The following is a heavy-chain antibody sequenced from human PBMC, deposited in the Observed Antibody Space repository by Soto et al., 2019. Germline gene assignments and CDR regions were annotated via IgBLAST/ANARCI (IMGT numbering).Heavy chain of an antibody. J-gene: IGHJ4*02. CDR1: GFTFSSYG. V-gene: IGHV3-30*18. CDR2: ISYDGSNK. CDR3: AKDRDIVVVVAAVDY. Sequence: QVQLVESGGGVVQPGRSLRLSCAASGFTFSSYGMHWVRQAPGKGLEWVAVISYDGSNKYYADSVKGRFTISRDNSNNTLYLQMNSLRAEDTAVYYCAKDRDIVVVVAAVDYWGQGTLVTFSS. D-gene: IGHD2-15*01.